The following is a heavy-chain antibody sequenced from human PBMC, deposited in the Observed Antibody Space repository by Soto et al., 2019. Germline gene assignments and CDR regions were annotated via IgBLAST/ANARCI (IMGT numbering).Heavy chain of an antibody. CDR1: GGSFSGFR. D-gene: IGHD3-10*01. J-gene: IGHJ4*02. V-gene: IGHV4-34*01. CDR3: ARRKRSMIRGAFDF. CDR2: IDHSGIT. Sequence: SQTRSLTCSVSGGSFSGFRWSYIRQSPGKGLEWIGEIDHSGITFYNPSLESRVTISLDTSKSQFSLELNTVTAADSAVYYCARRKRSMIRGAFDFWGQGTLVNVSS.